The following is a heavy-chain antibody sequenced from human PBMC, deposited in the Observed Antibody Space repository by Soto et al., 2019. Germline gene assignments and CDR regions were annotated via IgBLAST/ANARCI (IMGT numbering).Heavy chain of an antibody. V-gene: IGHV3-23*01. CDR2: ISGSGGST. J-gene: IGHJ4*02. CDR1: GFTFSSYA. Sequence: GGSLRLSCAASGFTFSSYAMSWVRQAPGKGLEWVSAISGSGGSTYYADSVKGRFTISRDNSKNTLYLQMNSLRAEDTAVYYCAKDRGVVVPADIYRGPAHPLFWGQGTLVTVSS. D-gene: IGHD2-2*02. CDR3: AKDRGVVVPADIYRGPAHPLF.